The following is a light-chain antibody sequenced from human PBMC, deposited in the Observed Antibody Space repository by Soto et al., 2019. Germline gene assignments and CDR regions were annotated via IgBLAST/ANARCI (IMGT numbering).Light chain of an antibody. CDR1: QSTSTW. J-gene: IGKJ1*01. CDR2: EAS. CDR3: QQYSTYPYA. V-gene: IGKV1-5*03. Sequence: DIQMTQSPSTLSASVGDRVTITCRASQSTSTWLAWYQQRPGKTPKLLISEASKLESGVPSRFSGSGSGTEFTHTISSLQPDDFATYYCQQYSTYPYAFDQGTKVEIK.